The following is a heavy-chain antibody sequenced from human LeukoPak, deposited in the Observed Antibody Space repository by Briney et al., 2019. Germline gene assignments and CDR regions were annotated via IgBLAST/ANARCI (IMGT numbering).Heavy chain of an antibody. CDR2: IYYSGST. CDR1: GGSISSYY. CDR3: AREGRRVSKWVDP. Sequence: PSEALSLTCTVSGGSISSYYWSWIRQPPGKGLEWIGYIYYSGSTNYNPSLKSRVTISVDTSKNQFSLKLSSVTAADTAVYCCAREGRRVSKWVDPWGQETLVTVSS. D-gene: IGHD3-10*01. V-gene: IGHV4-59*01. J-gene: IGHJ5*02.